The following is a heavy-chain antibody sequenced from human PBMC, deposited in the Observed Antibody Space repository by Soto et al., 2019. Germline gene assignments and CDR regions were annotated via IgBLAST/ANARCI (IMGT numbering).Heavy chain of an antibody. D-gene: IGHD6-13*01. J-gene: IGHJ4*02. CDR2: IIPIFGTA. Sequence: QVQLVQSGAEVKKPGSSVKVSCKASGGTFSSYAISWVRQAPGQGLEWMGGIIPIFGTANYAQKFQGRVPINGDESTSTAYMGLGSLRSEDTAVYYCARVTSSSWYYCDYWGQGTLVTVSS. V-gene: IGHV1-69*01. CDR3: ARVTSSSWYYCDY. CDR1: GGTFSSYA.